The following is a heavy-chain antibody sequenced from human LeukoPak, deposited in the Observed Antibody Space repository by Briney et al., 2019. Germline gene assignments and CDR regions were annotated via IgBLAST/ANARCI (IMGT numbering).Heavy chain of an antibody. D-gene: IGHD3-22*01. CDR3: ARDYEYYYDSRKYFDY. J-gene: IGHJ4*02. CDR2: IIPILGIA. CDR1: GGTFSSYA. V-gene: IGHV1-69*04. Sequence: RVASVKVSCKASGGTFSSYAISWVRQAPGQGLEWMGRIIPILGIANYAQKFQGRVTITADKSTSTAYMELSSLRSEDTAVYYCARDYEYYYDSRKYFDYWGQGTLVTVSS.